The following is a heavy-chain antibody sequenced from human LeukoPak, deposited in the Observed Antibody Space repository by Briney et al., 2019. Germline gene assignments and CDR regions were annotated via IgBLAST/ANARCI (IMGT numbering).Heavy chain of an antibody. J-gene: IGHJ6*04. D-gene: IGHD4-17*01. Sequence: SETLFLTCTVSGGSLNSYYWGWIRQPPGKGLECIGYIHSSDGTAHNASLKSRLTISLDTSKNQFSLTLSSVTAADTAVYHCARHVYGEGMVVWGKGTTVTVSS. CDR2: IHSSDGT. CDR3: ARHVYGEGMVV. V-gene: IGHV4-59*08. CDR1: GGSLNSYY.